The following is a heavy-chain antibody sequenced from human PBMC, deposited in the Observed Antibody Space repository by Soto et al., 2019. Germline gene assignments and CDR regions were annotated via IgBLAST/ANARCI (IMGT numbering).Heavy chain of an antibody. D-gene: IGHD2-15*01. Sequence: GASVKVSCKASGGTFSSYAISWVRQAPGQGLEWMGGIIPIFGTANYAQKFQGRVTITADESTSTAYMELSSLRSEDTAVYYCARDQGYCSGGSCSTYGMDVWGQGTTVTVSS. V-gene: IGHV1-69*13. CDR3: ARDQGYCSGGSCSTYGMDV. CDR1: GGTFSSYA. CDR2: IIPIFGTA. J-gene: IGHJ6*02.